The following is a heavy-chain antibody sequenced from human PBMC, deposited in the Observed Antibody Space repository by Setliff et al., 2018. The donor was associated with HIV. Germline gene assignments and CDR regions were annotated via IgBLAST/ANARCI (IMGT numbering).Heavy chain of an antibody. J-gene: IGHJ6*03. D-gene: IGHD2-2*01. V-gene: IGHV3-7*03. CDR2: LNQDGSEK. CDR1: GFTFSRNW. Sequence: GGSLRLSCAASGFTFSRNWMSWVRQAPGKGLEWVANLNQDGSEKYYVDSVKGRFTISRDNAKNSVYLQMNSLRAEDTAVYYCARGRRVSSNYYYYYYMDVWGKGTTVTVSS. CDR3: ARGRRVSSNYYYYYYMDV.